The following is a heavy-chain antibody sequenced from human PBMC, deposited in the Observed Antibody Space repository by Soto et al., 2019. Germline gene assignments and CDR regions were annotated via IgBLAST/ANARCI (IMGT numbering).Heavy chain of an antibody. J-gene: IGHJ4*02. Sequence: GASVKVSCKASGYTFTSYGISWARQAPGQGLEWVGWISAYNGNTNYAQKLQGRVTMTTDTSTSTAYMELRSLRSDDTAVYYCARDLNPKQWLGYYFDYWGQGTLVTVSS. CDR3: ARDLNPKQWLGYYFDY. CDR1: GYTFTSYG. CDR2: ISAYNGNT. V-gene: IGHV1-18*01. D-gene: IGHD6-19*01.